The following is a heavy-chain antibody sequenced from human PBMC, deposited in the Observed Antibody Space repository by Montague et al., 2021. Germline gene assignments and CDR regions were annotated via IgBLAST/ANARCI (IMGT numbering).Heavy chain of an antibody. V-gene: IGHV4-38-2*02. CDR1: RSLINSDYY. CDR3: ARERDRYYYMDI. J-gene: IGHJ6*03. Sequence: SETLSLTCTASRSLINSDYYWGWIRQPPGKGLEWMGSVSHGGGTYYNPTLKSRVTISVDTSNNHFSLKLSSVTAADTAMYYCARERDRYYYMDIWGKGTTITVS. CDR2: VSHGGGT.